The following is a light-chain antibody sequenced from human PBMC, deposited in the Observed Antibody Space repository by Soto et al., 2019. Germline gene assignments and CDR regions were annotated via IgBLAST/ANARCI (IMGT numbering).Light chain of an antibody. J-gene: IGKJ1*01. CDR3: QQYNSYST. V-gene: IGKV1-5*03. CDR1: QSISNW. CDR2: KAS. Sequence: QMTQSPSTLSASVGDTVTITCRASQSISNWLARYQQKPGKAPKLLIYKASTLESGVPSRFSGSGSGTEFTLTISSLQPDDFATYYCQQYNSYSTFGQGTKVEIK.